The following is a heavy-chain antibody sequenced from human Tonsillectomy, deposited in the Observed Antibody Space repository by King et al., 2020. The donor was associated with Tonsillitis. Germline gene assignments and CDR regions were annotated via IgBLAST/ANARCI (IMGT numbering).Heavy chain of an antibody. D-gene: IGHD5-24*01. CDR3: AREDAVATMHFDY. Sequence: QLVQSGAEVKKPGASVKVSCKASGYTFTGYYMHWLRQVPGQGLEWMGWINPNSGGTNYAQKFQGRVTRTRDTSISTAYMELGRLRSDDTAVYYCAREDAVATMHFDYWGQGTLVTVSS. J-gene: IGHJ4*02. CDR2: INPNSGGT. V-gene: IGHV1-2*02. CDR1: GYTFTGYY.